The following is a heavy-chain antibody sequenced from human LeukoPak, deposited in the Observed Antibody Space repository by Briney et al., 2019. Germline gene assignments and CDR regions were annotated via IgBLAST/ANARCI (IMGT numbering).Heavy chain of an antibody. CDR2: IDGSSNHI. CDR1: GFSFSNYA. J-gene: IGHJ1*01. V-gene: IGHV3-21*01. CDR3: ARGYCGGDCYGD. D-gene: IGHD2-21*02. Sequence: GGSLRLSCAASGFSFSNYAMNWVRQAPGKGLEWVSSIDGSSNHIYYADSVKGRFTISRDNTKSSLYLQMNSLRAEDMAVYYCARGYCGGDCYGDWGQGTLVTVSS.